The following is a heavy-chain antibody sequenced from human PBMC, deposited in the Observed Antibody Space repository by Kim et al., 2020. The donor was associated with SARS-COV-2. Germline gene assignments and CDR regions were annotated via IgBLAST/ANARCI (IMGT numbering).Heavy chain of an antibody. V-gene: IGHV3-53*01. Sequence: GGSLRLSCAASGFTVSSNYMSWVRQAPGKGLEWVSVIYSGGSTYYADSVKGRFTISRDNSKNTLYLQMNSLRAEDTAVYYCARGTAAAAVPFDYWGQGTLVTVSS. CDR1: GFTVSSNY. J-gene: IGHJ4*02. CDR2: IYSGGST. CDR3: ARGTAAAAVPFDY. D-gene: IGHD6-13*01.